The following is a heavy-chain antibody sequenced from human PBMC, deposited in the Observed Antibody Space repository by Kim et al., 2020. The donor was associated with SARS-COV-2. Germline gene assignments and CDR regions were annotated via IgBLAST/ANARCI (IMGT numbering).Heavy chain of an antibody. J-gene: IGHJ4*02. CDR1: GFTFSSYG. CDR2: IWYDGNNK. CDR3: AKDFVGGPGTVY. Sequence: GGSLRLSCAASGFTFSSYGMHWVRQAPGKGLEWVAVIWYDGNNKDYADSVKGRFTISRDNFKNTLYLQMNSLRVEDTAVYYCAKDFVGGPGTVYWGRGTLVTVSS. D-gene: IGHD1-7*01. V-gene: IGHV3-33*06.